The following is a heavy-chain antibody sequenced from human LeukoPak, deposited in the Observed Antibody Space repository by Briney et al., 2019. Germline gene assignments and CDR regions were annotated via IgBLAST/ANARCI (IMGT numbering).Heavy chain of an antibody. CDR1: GYTFTSYG. CDR2: ISAYNGNT. Sequence: ASVKVSCKASGYTFTSYGISWVRQAPGQGLEWMGWISAYNGNTNYAQKLQGRVTMTTDTSTSTAYMELRSLRPDDTAVYYCARVMGYYDSSGYYYVGYWGQGTLVTVSS. D-gene: IGHD3-22*01. V-gene: IGHV1-18*01. J-gene: IGHJ4*02. CDR3: ARVMGYYDSSGYYYVGY.